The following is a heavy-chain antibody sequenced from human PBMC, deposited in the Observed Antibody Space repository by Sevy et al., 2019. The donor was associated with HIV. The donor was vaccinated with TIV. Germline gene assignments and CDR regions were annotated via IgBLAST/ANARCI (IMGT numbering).Heavy chain of an antibody. J-gene: IGHJ4*02. D-gene: IGHD3-22*01. Sequence: GGSLRLSCAASGFTFRNYAMNWLRQAPGKGLEWVSGMSGTGGSGDKTNYSDSANGRFTISRYDSKNSLYLQLNTLRAEDTAIYYCARKYDSSGYFDYWGQRTLVTVSS. CDR2: MSGTGGSGDKT. CDR1: GFTFRNYA. V-gene: IGHV3-23*01. CDR3: ARKYDSSGYFDY.